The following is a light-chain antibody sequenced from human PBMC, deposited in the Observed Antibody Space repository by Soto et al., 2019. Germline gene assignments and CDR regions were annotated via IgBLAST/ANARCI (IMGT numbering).Light chain of an antibody. CDR1: SSDVVTYKY. V-gene: IGLV2-14*01. J-gene: IGLJ2*01. Sequence: QSALPQPASVSGSPGQSIALSCTGTSSDVVTYKYVSWYQHHPGKAPKLMISEVSIRPSGVSDRFSGSKSGNTASLTISGLRPEDEAYYYCCSYAGSTTRVVFGGGTKLTVL. CDR3: CSYAGSTTRVV. CDR2: EVS.